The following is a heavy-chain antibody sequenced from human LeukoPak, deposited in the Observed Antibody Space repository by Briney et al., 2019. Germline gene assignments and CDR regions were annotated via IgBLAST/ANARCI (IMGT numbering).Heavy chain of an antibody. Sequence: ASVKVSCKTSGYGFIEYYIHWMRQAPGQGLEWMGWISAYNGNTNYAQKLQGRDTMTTDTSTSTAYMELRSLRSDDTAVYYCARSPSYNWNDGGDYWGQGTLVTVSS. J-gene: IGHJ4*02. CDR2: ISAYNGNT. CDR3: ARSPSYNWNDGGDY. D-gene: IGHD1-1*01. V-gene: IGHV1-18*04. CDR1: GYGFIEYY.